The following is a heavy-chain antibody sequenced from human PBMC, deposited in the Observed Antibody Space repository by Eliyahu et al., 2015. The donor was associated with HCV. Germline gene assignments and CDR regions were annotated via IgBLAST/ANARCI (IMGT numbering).Heavy chain of an antibody. CDR3: AREPQKPSSGQTIIRVYDAFDI. J-gene: IGHJ3*02. CDR1: GFTFNDYY. Sequence: QVQLVESGGGLVKPGGSLRLSCAASGFTFNDYYMTWIRQAPGKGLEWVSYISGSGTSMYYADSVKGRFTISRDNAKKSLYLQMNSLRAEDTAVYYCAREPQKPSSGQTIIRVYDAFDIWGQGTTVTVSS. V-gene: IGHV3-11*01. CDR2: ISGSGTSM. D-gene: IGHD6-19*01.